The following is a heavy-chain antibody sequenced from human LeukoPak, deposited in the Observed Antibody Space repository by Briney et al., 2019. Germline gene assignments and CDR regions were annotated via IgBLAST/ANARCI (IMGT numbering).Heavy chain of an antibody. Sequence: GGSLRLPGAASGFAFTSYAMNWVRQAPGKGLEWVSTFSGSGSSTYYVDSVKGRFTISRDNSKNPLYLQMNSLRAEDTAEYYCAKDSNGWYQRGSNYFDYWGQGTLVTVS. CDR1: GFAFTSYA. D-gene: IGHD6-19*01. CDR2: FSGSGSST. V-gene: IGHV3-23*01. CDR3: AKDSNGWYQRGSNYFDY. J-gene: IGHJ4*02.